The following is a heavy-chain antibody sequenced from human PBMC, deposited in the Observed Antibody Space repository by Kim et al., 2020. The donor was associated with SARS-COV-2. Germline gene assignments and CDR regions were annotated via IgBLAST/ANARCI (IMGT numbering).Heavy chain of an antibody. Sequence: ASVKVSCKASGYTFTRYAMNWVRQAPGQGLEWMGWINTNTGIPTYAQDFTGRFVFSLDTSVSTAYLQISSLKADDTAVYYCAREPLYSSGLYGAGYSDYWGQGTLVTVSS. CDR1: GYTFTRYA. CDR3: AREPLYSSGLYGAGYSDY. V-gene: IGHV7-4-1*02. J-gene: IGHJ4*02. D-gene: IGHD6-19*01. CDR2: INTNTGIP.